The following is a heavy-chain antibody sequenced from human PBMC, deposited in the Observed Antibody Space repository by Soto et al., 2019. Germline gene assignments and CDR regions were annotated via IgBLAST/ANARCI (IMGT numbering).Heavy chain of an antibody. V-gene: IGHV1-69*01. CDR2: IIPIFGTA. CDR3: ARAPLGAARRLGWFDP. D-gene: IGHD6-6*01. CDR1: GGTFSSYA. J-gene: IGHJ5*02. Sequence: QVQLVQSGAAVKKPGSSVKVSCKASGGTFSSYAISWVRQAPGQGLEWMGGIIPIFGTANYAQKFQGRVTITADESTSTAYMERSSLRSEDTAVYYCARAPLGAARRLGWFDPWGQGTLVTVSS.